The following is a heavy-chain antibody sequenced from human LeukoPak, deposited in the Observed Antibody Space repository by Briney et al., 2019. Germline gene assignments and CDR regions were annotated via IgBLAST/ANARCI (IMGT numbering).Heavy chain of an antibody. CDR1: GDSVSSNSAC. J-gene: IGHJ5*02. D-gene: IGHD1-1*01. CDR2: TYYRSKWNS. Sequence: SQTLSLTCAISGDSVSSNSACWNWIRQSPSRGLEWLGRTYYRSKWNSDYAVSVKSRITINPDTSKNQFSLHLESVTPEDTAVYYCARDPDNSYEWGPFDPWGQGTLVTVSS. CDR3: ARDPDNSYEWGPFDP. V-gene: IGHV6-1*01.